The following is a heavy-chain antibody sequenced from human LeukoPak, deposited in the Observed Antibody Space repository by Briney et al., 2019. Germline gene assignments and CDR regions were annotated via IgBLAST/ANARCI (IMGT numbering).Heavy chain of an antibody. CDR3: ARGVIVAAGWFDP. Sequence: SETLSLTCAVSGGSISSGGYSWSWIRQPPGRGLEWIGYIYYSGSTSYNPSLKSRITISIDTSKNHFSLKLSSVTAADTAVYYCARGVIVAAGWFDPWGQGTLVTVSS. V-gene: IGHV4-30-4*07. D-gene: IGHD6-13*01. CDR1: GGSISSGGYS. J-gene: IGHJ5*02. CDR2: IYYSGST.